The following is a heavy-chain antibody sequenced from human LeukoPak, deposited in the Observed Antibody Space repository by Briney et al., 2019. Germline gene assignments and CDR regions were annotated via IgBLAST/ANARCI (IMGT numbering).Heavy chain of an antibody. CDR2: ISSSSSTI. CDR3: ARTYQLLYDDAFDI. Sequence: GGSLRLSCAASGLTFSRYSMNWVRQAPGKGLEWVSYISSSSSTIYCADSVKGRFTISRDNAKNSLYLQMNSLRAEDTAMYYCARTYQLLYDDAFDIWGQGTMVTVSS. J-gene: IGHJ3*02. CDR1: GLTFSRYS. D-gene: IGHD2-2*02. V-gene: IGHV3-48*01.